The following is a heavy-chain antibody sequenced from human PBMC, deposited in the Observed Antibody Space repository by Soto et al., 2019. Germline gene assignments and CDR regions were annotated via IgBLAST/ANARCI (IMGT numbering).Heavy chain of an antibody. Sequence: EVQLMESGGGLVQPGGSLRLSCAASGFTFSSYWMTWVRQAPGKGLEWVANIKEDGSQRYYVDSVKGRFTISRDNAKNSLFLQMNTLRAEDTAVYYCARGVPTIYYHYMDIWGKWTTVTVSS. J-gene: IGHJ6*03. CDR1: GFTFSSYW. D-gene: IGHD2-21*01. CDR2: IKEDGSQR. CDR3: ARGVPTIYYHYMDI. V-gene: IGHV3-7*01.